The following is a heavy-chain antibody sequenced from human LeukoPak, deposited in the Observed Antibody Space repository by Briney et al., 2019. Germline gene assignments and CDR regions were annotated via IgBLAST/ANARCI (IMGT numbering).Heavy chain of an antibody. J-gene: IGHJ6*03. D-gene: IGHD2-8*01. CDR1: GGSISSYY. Sequence: SETLSLTCTVSGGSISSYYLSWIRQPPGKGLEWIGYIYYSGSTNYNPSLKSRVTISVDTSKNQFSLKLSSVTAADTAVYYCARGPGVKDYYYYMDVWGKGTTVTVSS. V-gene: IGHV4-59*01. CDR2: IYYSGST. CDR3: ARGPGVKDYYYYMDV.